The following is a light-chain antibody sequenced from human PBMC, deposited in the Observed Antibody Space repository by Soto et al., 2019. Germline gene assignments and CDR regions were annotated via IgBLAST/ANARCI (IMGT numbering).Light chain of an antibody. CDR1: QSISSW. J-gene: IGKJ1*01. CDR3: QHLQA. CDR2: DAS. V-gene: IGKV1-5*01. Sequence: GDRVTMTCRASQSISSWLAWYQQKPGKAPKLLIYDASSLESGVPSTFSGSGSGTEFTLTISSLQPDDFATYYCQHLQAFGKGTKVDIK.